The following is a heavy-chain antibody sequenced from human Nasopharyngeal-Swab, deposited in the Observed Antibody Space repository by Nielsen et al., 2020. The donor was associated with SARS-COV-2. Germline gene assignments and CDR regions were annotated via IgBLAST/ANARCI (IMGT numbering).Heavy chain of an antibody. V-gene: IGHV4-4*02. D-gene: IGHD4-17*01. CDR3: ARGSSDYVPYFDY. J-gene: IGHJ4*02. Sequence: WIRQPPGEGLEWIGEIYHSGSTNYNPSLKSGVTISVDKSKNQFSLNLSSVTAADTAVYYCARGSSDYVPYFDYWGQGTLVTVSS. CDR2: IYHSGST.